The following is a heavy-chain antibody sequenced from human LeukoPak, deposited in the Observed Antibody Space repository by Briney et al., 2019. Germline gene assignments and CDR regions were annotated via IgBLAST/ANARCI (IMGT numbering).Heavy chain of an antibody. CDR1: GGSISSYY. V-gene: IGHV3-7*01. CDR3: ARDPETIFGVVATNFDY. J-gene: IGHJ4*02. Sequence: PSETLSLTYTVSGGSISSYYWSWVRQAPGKGLEWVANIKQDGSEKYYVDSVKGRFTISRDNAKNSLYLQMNGLRAEDTAVYYCARDPETIFGVVATNFDYWGQGTLVTVSS. D-gene: IGHD3-3*01. CDR2: IKQDGSEK.